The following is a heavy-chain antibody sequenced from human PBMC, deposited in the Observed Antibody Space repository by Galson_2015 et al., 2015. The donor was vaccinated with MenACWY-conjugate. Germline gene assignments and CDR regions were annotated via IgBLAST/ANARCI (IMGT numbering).Heavy chain of an antibody. CDR1: GYSFTSYW. D-gene: IGHD3-22*01. Sequence: QSGAEVKKPGESLKISCKGSGYSFTSYWIGWVRQMPGKGLEWMGVIYPGDSDTRYSPSFQGQVTISADKSISTAYMQWSSLKASDTAMYYCARQEGNYHDISGSYFFDSWGQGTLVVVSS. J-gene: IGHJ4*02. V-gene: IGHV5-51*01. CDR2: IYPGDSDT. CDR3: ARQEGNYHDISGSYFFDS.